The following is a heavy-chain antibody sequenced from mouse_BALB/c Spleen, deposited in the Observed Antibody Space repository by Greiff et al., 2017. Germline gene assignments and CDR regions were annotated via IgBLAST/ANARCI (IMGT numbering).Heavy chain of an antibody. CDR3: ARKGRYDWGYAMDY. CDR1: GFSLTSYG. J-gene: IGHJ4*01. Sequence: VQLQQSGPGLVQPSQSLSITCTVSGFSLTSYGVHWVRQSPGKGLEWLGVIWSGGSTDYNAAFISRLSISKDNSKSQVFFKMNSLQANDTAIYYCARKGRYDWGYAMDYWGQGTSVTVSS. V-gene: IGHV2-2*02. D-gene: IGHD2-14*01. CDR2: IWSGGST.